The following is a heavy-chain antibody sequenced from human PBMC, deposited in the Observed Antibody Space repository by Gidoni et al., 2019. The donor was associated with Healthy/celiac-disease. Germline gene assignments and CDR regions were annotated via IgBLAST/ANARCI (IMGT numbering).Heavy chain of an antibody. V-gene: IGHV4-30-4*01. Sequence: QVQLQESGPGLVKPSQTLSLTCTVSGGSIRGDDYYWTWIRQPPGKGLEWIGYIYYSGSTYYNPSLKSRVIISVDTSKNQFSLKLDSVTAADSAIYYCARVAPMITFGGDAWLGFDYWGQGTLVTVSS. CDR2: IYYSGST. J-gene: IGHJ4*02. CDR3: ARVAPMITFGGDAWLGFDY. CDR1: GGSIRGDDYY. D-gene: IGHD3-16*01.